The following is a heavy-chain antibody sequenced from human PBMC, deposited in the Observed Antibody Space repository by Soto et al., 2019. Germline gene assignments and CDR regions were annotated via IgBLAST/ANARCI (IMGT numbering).Heavy chain of an antibody. Sequence: SETLSLTCTVSGGSISSSSYYWGWIRQPPGKGLEWIGSIYYSGSTYYNPSLKSRVTISVDTSKNQFSLKLSSVTAADTAVYYCARHGYDFWSGYYPVSYYYYGMDVWGQGTTVTVSS. CDR1: GGSISSSSYY. V-gene: IGHV4-39*01. CDR2: IYYSGST. CDR3: ARHGYDFWSGYYPVSYYYYGMDV. J-gene: IGHJ6*02. D-gene: IGHD3-3*01.